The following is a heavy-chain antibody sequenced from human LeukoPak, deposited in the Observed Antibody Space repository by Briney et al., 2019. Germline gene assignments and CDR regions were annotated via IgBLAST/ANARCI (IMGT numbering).Heavy chain of an antibody. D-gene: IGHD3-22*01. CDR1: GFTFTSYA. CDR3: AKDVGNYYDSSGYLRTMPFDC. V-gene: IGHV3-23*01. Sequence: GGSLRLSCAASGFTFTSYAMIWVRQAPGKGLEWVSGISASGGSTYYADSVKGRFTISRDNSKNTLYLQMNSLRAEDTAVYYCAKDVGNYYDSSGYLRTMPFDCWGQGTLVTVSS. J-gene: IGHJ4*02. CDR2: ISASGGST.